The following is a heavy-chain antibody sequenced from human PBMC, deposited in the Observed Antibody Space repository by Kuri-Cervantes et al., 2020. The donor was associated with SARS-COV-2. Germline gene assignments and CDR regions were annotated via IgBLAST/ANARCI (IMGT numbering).Heavy chain of an antibody. CDR3: ASQNYDFWSGYYVYYYYYGMDV. Sequence: ASVKVSCKVSGYTLTELSMHWVRQAPGKGLEWMGGFDPEDGETIYAQKFQGRVTMTEDTSTDTAYMELSSLRSEDTAVYYCASQNYDFWSGYYVYYYYYGMDVWGQGTTVTVSS. CDR2: FDPEDGET. D-gene: IGHD3-3*01. J-gene: IGHJ6*02. CDR1: GYTLTELS. V-gene: IGHV1-24*01.